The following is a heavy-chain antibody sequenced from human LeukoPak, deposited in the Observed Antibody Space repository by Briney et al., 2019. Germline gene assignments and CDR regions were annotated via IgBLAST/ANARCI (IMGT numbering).Heavy chain of an antibody. D-gene: IGHD5-18*01. CDR2: ISSSGSTV. J-gene: IGHJ4*02. CDR3: ARARGYTSVGNY. V-gene: IGHV3-11*04. Sequence: GGSLRLSCAASGFTFSDYYMSWIRQAPGKGPEWVSYISSSGSTVYYADPVKGRFTISRDNAKNSLYLQMNSLRAEETAVYYCARARGYTSVGNYWGQGTLVTVSS. CDR1: GFTFSDYY.